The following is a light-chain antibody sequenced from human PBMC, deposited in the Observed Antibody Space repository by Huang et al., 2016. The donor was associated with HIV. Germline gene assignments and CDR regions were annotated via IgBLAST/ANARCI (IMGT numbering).Light chain of an antibody. Sequence: DIVMTQSPDSLTVSLGERATINCRSSQSLFFSSNKRTYLAWYQKKPGQPPKLVISWASARESGVPDRFSGSGSGTHFTLTINSLQAEYVAVYYCQQYYHNPLTFGGGTKVEI. CDR1: QSLFFSSNKRTY. V-gene: IGKV4-1*01. CDR3: QQYYHNPLT. CDR2: WAS. J-gene: IGKJ4*01.